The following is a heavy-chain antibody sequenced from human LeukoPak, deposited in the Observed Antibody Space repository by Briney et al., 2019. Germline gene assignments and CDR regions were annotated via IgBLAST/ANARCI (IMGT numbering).Heavy chain of an antibody. D-gene: IGHD3-22*01. CDR1: GFTFSSYS. Sequence: GGSLRLSCAASGFTFSSYSMNWVRQAPGKGLEWVSSISSSSSYIYYADSVKGRFTISRDNAKNSLYLQMNSLRAEDTAVYYCARRSITMIVVVTTSYDYWGQGTLVTVSS. V-gene: IGHV3-21*01. CDR3: ARRSITMIVVVTTSYDY. CDR2: ISSSSSYI. J-gene: IGHJ4*02.